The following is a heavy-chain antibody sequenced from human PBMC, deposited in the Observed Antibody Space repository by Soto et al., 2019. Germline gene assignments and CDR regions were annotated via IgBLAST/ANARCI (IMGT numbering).Heavy chain of an antibody. J-gene: IGHJ3*02. CDR2: IYPGDSDT. CDR1: GYSFTSYW. D-gene: IGHD3-9*01. Sequence: PGESLKISCKGSGYSFTSYWIGWVRQMPGKGLEWMGIIYPGDSDTRYSPSFQGQVTISADKSISTAYLQWSSLKASDTAMYYCARLYDILTGYYRTAFDIWGQGTMVTVSS. CDR3: ARLYDILTGYYRTAFDI. V-gene: IGHV5-51*01.